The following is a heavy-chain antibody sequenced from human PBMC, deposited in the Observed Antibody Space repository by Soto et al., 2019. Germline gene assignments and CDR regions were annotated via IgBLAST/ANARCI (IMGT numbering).Heavy chain of an antibody. CDR2: IDHSGST. CDR3: ARAPDKYYFDS. J-gene: IGHJ4*02. CDR1: GGSFNGYY. Sequence: SETLSLTCAVYGGSFNGYYWTWIRQPPGKGPEWIGDIDHSGSTNYNPSLKSRVTISVDTSKNQFSLKVRSVTAADMAVFYCARAPDKYYFDSWGQGTQVTVSS. V-gene: IGHV4-34*01.